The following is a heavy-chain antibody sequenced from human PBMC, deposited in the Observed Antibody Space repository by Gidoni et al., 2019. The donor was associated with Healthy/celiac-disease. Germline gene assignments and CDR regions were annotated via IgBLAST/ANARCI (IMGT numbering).Heavy chain of an antibody. CDR2: INHSGST. CDR3: ARDLTVGPLYY. CDR1: GGSFRGYY. Sequence: QVQLQQWGAGLLKPSETLSLTCAVYGGSFRGYYWSWIRQPPGKGLEWIGEINHSGSTNYNPSLKSRVTISVDTSKNQFSLKLSSVTAADTAVYYCARDLTVGPLYYWGQGTLVTVSS. V-gene: IGHV4-34*01. J-gene: IGHJ4*02. D-gene: IGHD4-17*01.